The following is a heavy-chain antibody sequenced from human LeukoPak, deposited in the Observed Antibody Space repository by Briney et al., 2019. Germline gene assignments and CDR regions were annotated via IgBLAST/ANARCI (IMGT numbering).Heavy chain of an antibody. V-gene: IGHV4-31*03. J-gene: IGHJ3*02. D-gene: IGHD3-22*01. Sequence: SETLSLTCTVSGGSISSGGNYWSWIRQHPGTGLEWIGYIYHSGSTYYNPSLKSRVTISVDTSKNQFSLKLSSVTAADTAVYYCARDRRDRPRAFEIWGQGTMVTVSS. CDR2: IYHSGST. CDR1: GGSISSGGNY. CDR3: ARDRRDRPRAFEI.